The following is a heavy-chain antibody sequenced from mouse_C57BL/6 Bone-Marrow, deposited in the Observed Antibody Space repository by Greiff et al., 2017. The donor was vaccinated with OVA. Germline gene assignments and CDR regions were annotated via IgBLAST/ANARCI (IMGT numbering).Heavy chain of an antibody. J-gene: IGHJ3*01. CDR2: IDPSDSET. V-gene: IGHV1-52*01. D-gene: IGHD1-1*01. CDR3: ARGLYYYGSSSFAY. Sequence: VKLQQPGAELVRPGSSVKLSCKASGYTFTSYWMHWVKQRPIQGLEWIGNIDPSDSETHYNQKFKDKATLTVDKSSSTAYMQLSSLTSEDSAVYYCARGLYYYGSSSFAYWGQGTLVTVSA. CDR1: GYTFTSYW.